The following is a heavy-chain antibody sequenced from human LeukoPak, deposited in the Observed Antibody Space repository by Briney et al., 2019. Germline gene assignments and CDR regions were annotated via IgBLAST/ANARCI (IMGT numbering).Heavy chain of an antibody. J-gene: IGHJ4*02. CDR1: GFTFSYYW. CDR2: IKQDGSEK. D-gene: IGHD3-22*01. V-gene: IGHV3-7*04. Sequence: GGSLRLSCAASGFTFSYYWMGWVRQAPGKGLEWVANIKQDGSEKYYVDSVKGRFTISRDNAKNSLYLQMNSMRAEDTAVYYCARDEHQYYHASSGRFDYWGQGILITVSS. CDR3: ARDEHQYYHASSGRFDY.